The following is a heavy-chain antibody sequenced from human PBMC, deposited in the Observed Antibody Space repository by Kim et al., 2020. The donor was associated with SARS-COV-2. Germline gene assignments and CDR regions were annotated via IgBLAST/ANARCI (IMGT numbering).Heavy chain of an antibody. CDR3: ARALVGATWTYFDY. CDR2: INHSGST. Sequence: SETLSLTCAVYGGSFSGYYWSWIRQPPGKGLEWIGEINHSGSTNYNPYLKSRVTISVDTSKNQFSLKLSSVTAADTAVYYCARALVGATWTYFDYWGQGTLLTLSS. CDR1: GGSFSGYY. V-gene: IGHV4-34*01. J-gene: IGHJ4*02. D-gene: IGHD1-26*01.